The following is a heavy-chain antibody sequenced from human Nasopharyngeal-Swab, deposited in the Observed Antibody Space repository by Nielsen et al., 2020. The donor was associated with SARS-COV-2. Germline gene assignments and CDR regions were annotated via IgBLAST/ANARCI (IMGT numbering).Heavy chain of an antibody. CDR3: ARVPRDRSGWHFDY. CDR2: ISWNSGSI. D-gene: IGHD6-19*01. V-gene: IGHV3-9*01. CDR1: GFTFDDYA. Sequence: GGSLRLSCAASGFTFDDYAMHWVRQAPGKGLEWVSGISWNSGSIGYADSVKGRFTISRDNAKNSLYLQMNSLRAEDTAVYYCARVPRDRSGWHFDYWGQGTLVTVSS. J-gene: IGHJ4*02.